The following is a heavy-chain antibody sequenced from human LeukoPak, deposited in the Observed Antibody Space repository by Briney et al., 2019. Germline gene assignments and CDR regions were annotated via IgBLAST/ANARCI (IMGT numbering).Heavy chain of an antibody. CDR1: GYSFTSYW. J-gene: IGHJ3*02. V-gene: IGHV5-51*01. D-gene: IGHD6-13*01. Sequence: NRGESLKISCKGSGYSFTSYWIGWVRQMPGKGLEWMGIIYPVDSDTTYRPSFQGQFTISADKSISTAYLQWSSLKASDTAMYYCARPYSSSWHDAFDIWGQGTMVTVSS. CDR3: ARPYSSSWHDAFDI. CDR2: IYPVDSDT.